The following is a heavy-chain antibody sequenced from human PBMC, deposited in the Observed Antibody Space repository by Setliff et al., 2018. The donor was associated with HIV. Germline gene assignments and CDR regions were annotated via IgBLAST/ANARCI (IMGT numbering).Heavy chain of an antibody. CDR1: GYTFTGYY. Sequence: ASVKVSCKAPGYTFTGYYMHWVRQAPGQGLEWMGWINPNNGGTNYAQKFQGRVTMTRDTSISTAYMELSRLRSDDTAVYYCARDRGGGLQFLEWTGQYYMDVWGKGTTVTVSS. D-gene: IGHD3-3*01. CDR2: INPNNGGT. J-gene: IGHJ6*03. V-gene: IGHV1-2*02. CDR3: ARDRGGGLQFLEWTGQYYMDV.